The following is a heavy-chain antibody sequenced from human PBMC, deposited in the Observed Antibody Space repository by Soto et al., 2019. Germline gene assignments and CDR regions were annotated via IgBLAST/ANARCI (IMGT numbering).Heavy chain of an antibody. V-gene: IGHV5-51*01. J-gene: IGHJ3*01. CDR3: ATHTPGIAAAGTPDAFDV. CDR2: IYPGDSDT. Sequence: PGESLKISCKGSGYSFTSYWIGWVRQMTGKGLEWMGIIYPGDSDTRYSPSFQGQVTISADKSISTAYLQWSSLKASDTVMYYCATHTPGIAAAGTPDAFDVWGQGTMVTVSS. CDR1: GYSFTSYW. D-gene: IGHD6-13*01.